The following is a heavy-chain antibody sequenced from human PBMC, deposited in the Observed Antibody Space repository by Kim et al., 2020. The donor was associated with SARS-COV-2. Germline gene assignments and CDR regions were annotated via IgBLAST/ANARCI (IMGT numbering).Heavy chain of an antibody. Sequence: SETLSLTCSVSGGSISNYTYYWGWIHQPPGKGLEWIGIIYYSGTTYYNPSLKSRVTISVDTSKNQFSLKLTSGTAADTAVYYCARLGGSYYRYFYMDVWGKGTTVTVSS. CDR2: IYYSGTT. V-gene: IGHV4-39*01. J-gene: IGHJ6*03. CDR3: ARLGGSYYRYFYMDV. CDR1: GGSISNYTYY. D-gene: IGHD1-26*01.